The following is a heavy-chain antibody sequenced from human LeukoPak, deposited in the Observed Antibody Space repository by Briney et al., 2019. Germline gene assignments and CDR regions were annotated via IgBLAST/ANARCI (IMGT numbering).Heavy chain of an antibody. CDR1: GGSFSGYY. D-gene: IGHD2-2*02. Sequence: SETLSLTCAVYGGSFSGYYWSWIRQPPGKGLEWIGEINHSGGTNYNPSLKSRVTISVDTSKNQFSLKLSSVTAADTAVYYCARREGYCSSTSCYTSGGGYNWFDPWGQGTLVTVSS. CDR2: INHSGGT. CDR3: ARREGYCSSTSCYTSGGGYNWFDP. J-gene: IGHJ5*02. V-gene: IGHV4-34*01.